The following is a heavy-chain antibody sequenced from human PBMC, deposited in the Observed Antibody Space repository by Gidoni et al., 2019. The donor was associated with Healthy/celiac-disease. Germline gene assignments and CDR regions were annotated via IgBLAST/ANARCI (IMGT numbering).Heavy chain of an antibody. D-gene: IGHD3-16*01. V-gene: IGHV4-30-2*01. CDR1: GGSISSGGYS. CDR3: ARVENYIYWFDP. J-gene: IGHJ5*02. Sequence: LQLQASGSGLVKPSQTLSLTCAVSGGSISSGGYSWRWIRQPPGKGLEWIGYIYHSGSTYYNPSLKSRVTISVDRSKNQFSLKLSSVTAADTAVYYCARVENYIYWFDPWGQGTLVTVSS. CDR2: IYHSGST.